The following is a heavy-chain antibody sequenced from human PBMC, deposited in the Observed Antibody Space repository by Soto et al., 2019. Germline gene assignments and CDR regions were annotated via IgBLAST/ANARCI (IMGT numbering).Heavy chain of an antibody. CDR3: ARPTKDYDFWSGPYGMDV. Sequence: SVKVSCTDSGGAFSSYAISWVRQAPGQGLEWMGGIIPIFGTANYAQKFQGRVTITADESTSTAYMELSSLRSEDTAVYYCARPTKDYDFWSGPYGMDVWGQGTTVTVSS. J-gene: IGHJ6*02. CDR1: GGAFSSYA. CDR2: IIPIFGTA. V-gene: IGHV1-69*13. D-gene: IGHD3-3*01.